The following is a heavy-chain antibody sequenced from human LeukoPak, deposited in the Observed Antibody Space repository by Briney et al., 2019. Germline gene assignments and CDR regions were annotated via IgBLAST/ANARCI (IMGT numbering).Heavy chain of an antibody. Sequence: PGGSLRLSCAASGFTFSSCAMSWVRQAPGKGLEWVSAISGSGGSTYYADSVKGRFTISRDNSKNTLYLQMNSLRAEDTAVYYCAKAIGYCSSTSCLGGDFDYWGQGTLVTVSS. CDR1: GFTFSSCA. CDR3: AKAIGYCSSTSCLGGDFDY. D-gene: IGHD2-2*01. J-gene: IGHJ4*02. CDR2: ISGSGGST. V-gene: IGHV3-23*01.